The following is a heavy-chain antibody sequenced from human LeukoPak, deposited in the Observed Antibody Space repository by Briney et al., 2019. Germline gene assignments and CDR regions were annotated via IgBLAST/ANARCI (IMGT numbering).Heavy chain of an antibody. CDR3: AREDWIAARLAGCWFDP. J-gene: IGHJ5*02. V-gene: IGHV1-2*02. CDR2: INPNSGGT. CDR1: GYTFTGYY. Sequence: GASVKVSCKASGYTFTGYYMHWVRQAPGQGLEWMGWINPNSGGTNYAQKFQGRVTMTRDTSISTAYMELSRLRSDDTAVYYCAREDWIAARLAGCWFDPWGQGTLVTVSS. D-gene: IGHD6-6*01.